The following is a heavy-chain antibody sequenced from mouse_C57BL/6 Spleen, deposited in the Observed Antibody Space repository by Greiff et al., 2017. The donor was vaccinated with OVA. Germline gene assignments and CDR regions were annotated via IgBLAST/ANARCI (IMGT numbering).Heavy chain of an antibody. D-gene: IGHD2-5*01. CDR3: ARHNSNYDYALDY. V-gene: IGHV2-6-1*01. CDR1: GFSLTSYG. Sequence: QVQLQQSGPGLVAPSQSLSITCTVSGFSLTSYGVHWVRQPPGKGLEWLVVIWSDGSTTYNSALKSRLSISKDNSKSQVFLKMNSLQTDDTAMYYCARHNSNYDYALDYWGQGTSVTVSS. CDR2: IWSDGST. J-gene: IGHJ4*01.